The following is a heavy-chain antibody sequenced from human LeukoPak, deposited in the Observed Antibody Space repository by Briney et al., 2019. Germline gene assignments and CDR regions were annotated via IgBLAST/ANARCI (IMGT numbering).Heavy chain of an antibody. CDR2: ISGSGGST. CDR1: GFTVSSNY. CDR3: AKVSVPGWYGPIDY. V-gene: IGHV3-23*01. Sequence: SGGSLRLSCAASGFTVSSNYMSWVRQAPGKGLEWVSAISGSGGSTYYADSVKGRFTISRDNSKNTLYLQMNSLRAEDTAVYYCAKVSVPGWYGPIDYWGQGTLVTVSS. J-gene: IGHJ4*02. D-gene: IGHD6-19*01.